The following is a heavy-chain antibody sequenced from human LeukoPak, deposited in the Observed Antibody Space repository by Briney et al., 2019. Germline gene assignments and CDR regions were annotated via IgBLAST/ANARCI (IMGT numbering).Heavy chain of an antibody. CDR3: ARHGYYYDSSGYDAFDI. J-gene: IGHJ3*02. V-gene: IGHV5-10-1*01. Sequence: GESLKISCKASGYDFTSYWIGWVRQMPGKGLEWMGRIDPSDSYTNYSPSFQGHVTISADKSISTAYLQWSSLKASDTAMYYCARHGYYYDSSGYDAFDIWGQGTMVTVSS. CDR1: GYDFTSYW. CDR2: IDPSDSYT. D-gene: IGHD3-22*01.